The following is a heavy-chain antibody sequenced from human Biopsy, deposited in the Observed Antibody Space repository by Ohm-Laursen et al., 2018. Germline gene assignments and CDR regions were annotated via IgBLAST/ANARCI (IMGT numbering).Heavy chain of an antibody. V-gene: IGHV4-4*07. CDR2: VYVAGSN. CDR1: GVSIRGYY. Sequence: TLSLTCAVSGVSIRGYYWSWVRRPAGRGLEWIGRVYVAGSNNYNPSLRSRVSLSVDTSKNQFSLMLSGVTAADTAVYYCVSIFHANNERRPFDMWGQGTMVAVSA. CDR3: VSIFHANNERRPFDM. D-gene: IGHD2-21*01. J-gene: IGHJ3*02.